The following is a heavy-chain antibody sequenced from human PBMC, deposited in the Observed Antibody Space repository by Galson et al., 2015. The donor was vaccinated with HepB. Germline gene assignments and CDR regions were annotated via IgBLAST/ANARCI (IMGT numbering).Heavy chain of an antibody. CDR2: ISSSSSDTI. Sequence: SLRLSCAASGFTFSSYDMNWVRQAPGKGLEWVPYISSSSSDTIYYADSVKGRFTISRDNAENSLHLQMNSLRDEDTAVYYCARRGGYSYGYNFDYWGQGTQVTVSS. V-gene: IGHV3-48*02. CDR1: GFTFSSYD. CDR3: ARRGGYSYGYNFDY. J-gene: IGHJ4*02. D-gene: IGHD5-18*01.